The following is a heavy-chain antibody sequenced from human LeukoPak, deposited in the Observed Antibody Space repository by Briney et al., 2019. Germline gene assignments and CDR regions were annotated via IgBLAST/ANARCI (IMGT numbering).Heavy chain of an antibody. CDR1: GFTFTAYY. D-gene: IGHD3-10*01. V-gene: IGHV1-18*04. Sequence: GASVKVSCKASGFTFTAYYIHWVRQAPGQGLEWMGWISAYNGNTNYAQKLQGRVTMTTDTSTSTAYMELRSLRSDDTAVYYCARATYYYGSGSYLSDYWGQGTLVTVSS. CDR2: ISAYNGNT. J-gene: IGHJ4*02. CDR3: ARATYYYGSGSYLSDY.